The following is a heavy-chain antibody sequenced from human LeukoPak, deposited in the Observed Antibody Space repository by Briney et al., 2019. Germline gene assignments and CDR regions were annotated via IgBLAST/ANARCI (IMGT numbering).Heavy chain of an antibody. CDR2: IIPILGIA. V-gene: IGHV1-69*04. D-gene: IGHD2-15*01. CDR3: ARNLGYCSGGSCYSGGLDP. Sequence: SVKVSCKASGGTFSSYAISWVRQAPGQGLEWMGRIIPILGIANYAQKFQGRVTITADKSTGTAYMELSSLRSEDTAVYYCARNLGYCSGGSCYSGGLDPWGQGTLVTVSS. CDR1: GGTFSSYA. J-gene: IGHJ5*02.